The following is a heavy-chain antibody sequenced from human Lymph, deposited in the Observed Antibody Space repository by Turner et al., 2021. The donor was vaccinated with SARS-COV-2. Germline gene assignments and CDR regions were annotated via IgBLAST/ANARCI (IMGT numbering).Heavy chain of an antibody. CDR1: GIPFSTYS. V-gene: IGHV3-21*01. J-gene: IGHJ4*02. CDR3: ARDIPTTADYFNY. D-gene: IGHD4-17*01. CDR2: ISSSSSYK. Sequence: VQLVESGGGLVKPGWSRILSCADSGIPFSTYSMNWVRQAPGKGLEWIASISSSSSYKYYADSVKGRFTISRDDAKNSLYLQMNSLRAEDTAVYYCARDIPTTADYFNYWGEGTLVTVSS.